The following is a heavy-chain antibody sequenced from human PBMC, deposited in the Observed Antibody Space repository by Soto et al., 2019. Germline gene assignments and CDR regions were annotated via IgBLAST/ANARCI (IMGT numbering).Heavy chain of an antibody. CDR3: ARDLSGSYPHFDY. D-gene: IGHD3-10*01. CDR2: ISYDGSNK. V-gene: IGHV3-30-3*01. J-gene: IGHJ4*02. CDR1: GFTFSSYA. Sequence: PGGSLRLSCAASGFTFSSYAMHWVRQAPGKGLEWVAVISYDGSNKYYADSVKGRFTISRDNSKNTLYLQMNSLRAEDTAVYYCARDLSGSYPHFDYWGQGTLVTVSS.